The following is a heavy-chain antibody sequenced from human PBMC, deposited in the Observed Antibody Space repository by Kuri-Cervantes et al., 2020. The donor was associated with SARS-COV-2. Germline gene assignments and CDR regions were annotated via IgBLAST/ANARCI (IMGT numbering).Heavy chain of an antibody. J-gene: IGHJ4*02. D-gene: IGHD7-27*01. CDR2: ISYDGSNK. CDR1: GFTFSSYA. V-gene: IGHV3-30-3*01. CDR3: AREGLGIETSNDY. Sequence: GESLKISCAASGFTFSSYAMHWVRQAPGKGLEWVAVISYDGSNKYYADSVKGRFTISRDNSKNTLYLQMNSLRAEDTAVYYCAREGLGIETSNDYWGQGTLVTVSS.